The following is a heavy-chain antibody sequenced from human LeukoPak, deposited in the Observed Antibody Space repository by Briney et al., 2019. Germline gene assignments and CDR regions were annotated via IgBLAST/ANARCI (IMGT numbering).Heavy chain of an antibody. D-gene: IGHD6-19*01. V-gene: IGHV3-7*01. J-gene: IGHJ6*03. CDR1: GFTFSSYW. CDR3: ARVIRAAVAGISFYYYYYMDV. Sequence: GGSLRLSCAASGFTFSSYWMSWVRQAPGKGLEWVANIKQDGSEKYYVDSVKGRFTFSRDNAKNSLYLQMNSLRAEDTAVYYCARVIRAAVAGISFYYYYYMDVWGKGTTVTVSS. CDR2: IKQDGSEK.